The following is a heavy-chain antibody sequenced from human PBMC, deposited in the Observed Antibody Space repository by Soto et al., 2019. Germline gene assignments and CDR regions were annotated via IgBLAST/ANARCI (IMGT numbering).Heavy chain of an antibody. Sequence: QVQLVQSGAEVKRPGASVKVSCKASGYSFTGYYMHWVRQAPGQGLEWMGWIIPHSGETNYAQKFQARVTLTRDTSISTAYMQLSGLTSDDSAVYYCARETDDFTTGAHDLWVQGTLVTVSS. CDR1: GYSFTGYY. CDR2: IIPHSGET. J-gene: IGHJ5*02. CDR3: ARETDDFTTGAHDL. D-gene: IGHD1-26*01. V-gene: IGHV1-2*02.